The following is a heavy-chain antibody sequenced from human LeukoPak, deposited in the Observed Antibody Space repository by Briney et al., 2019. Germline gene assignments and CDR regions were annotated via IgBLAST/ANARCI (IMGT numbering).Heavy chain of an antibody. V-gene: IGHV3-7*01. D-gene: IGHD6-19*01. J-gene: IGHJ4*02. CDR1: GFTFSNYW. Sequence: GGSLRLSCAVSGFTFSNYWMSWVRQAPGKGLEWVANIKQDGSEKYYVGSVKGRFTISRDNAKNSLYLQMNSLTAEDTAVYYCARDDIAVATCFDYWGQGTLVTVSS. CDR2: IKQDGSEK. CDR3: ARDDIAVATCFDY.